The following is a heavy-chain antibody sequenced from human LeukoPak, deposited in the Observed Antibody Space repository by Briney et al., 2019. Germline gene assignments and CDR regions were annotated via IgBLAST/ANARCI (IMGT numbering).Heavy chain of an antibody. J-gene: IGHJ5*02. CDR2: INAGNGNT. CDR1: GGTFSSYA. Sequence: ASVRVSCKASGGTFSSYAISWVRQAPGQRLEWMGWINAGNGNTKYSQKFQGRVTITRDTSASTAYMELSSLRSEDTAVYYCARGPLRSNCFDPWGQGTLVTVSS. CDR3: ARGPLRSNCFDP. D-gene: IGHD5-12*01. V-gene: IGHV1-3*01.